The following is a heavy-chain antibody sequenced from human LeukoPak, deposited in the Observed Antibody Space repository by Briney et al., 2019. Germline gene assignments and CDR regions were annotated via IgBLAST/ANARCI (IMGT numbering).Heavy chain of an antibody. V-gene: IGHV4-34*01. Sequence: SETLSLTCGVYGGSFSGYYWSWIPQPPGKGLEWIGEINHSGSTNYNPSLKSRVTISVDTSKNQFSLKLSSVTAADTAVYYCARDPLIGIVDAFDIWGQGTMVTVSS. CDR1: GGSFSGYY. J-gene: IGHJ3*02. CDR2: INHSGST. CDR3: ARDPLIGIVDAFDI. D-gene: IGHD3-10*01.